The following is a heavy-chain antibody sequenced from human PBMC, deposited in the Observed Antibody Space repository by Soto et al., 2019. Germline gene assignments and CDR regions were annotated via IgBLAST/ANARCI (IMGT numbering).Heavy chain of an antibody. J-gene: IGHJ4*02. Sequence: PGGSLRLPCPASGFTLSTYPRTWVRQAPGKRLEWVSAXSGXXDXTXXXVXXXGRFVISRDNSNNTRFLRVSSLRVEDTATYYCAKAGSSGWRNYFDHWGQGTPVTVSS. CDR3: AKAGSSGWRNYFDH. CDR1: GFTLSTYP. CDR2: XSGXXDXT. D-gene: IGHD6-19*01. V-gene: IGHV3-23*01.